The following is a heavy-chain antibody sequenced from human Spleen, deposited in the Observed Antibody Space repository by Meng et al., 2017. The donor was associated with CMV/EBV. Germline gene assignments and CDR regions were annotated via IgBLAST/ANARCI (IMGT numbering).Heavy chain of an antibody. CDR3: ARMGDSGIYYGDY. V-gene: IGHV5-51*01. Sequence: KVSCKGSGYSFTDYWIGWVRQMPGKGLEWMGIIYPGDSDTRYSPSFQGQVTISADKSISTAYLQWSSLKASDTAMYYCARMGDSGIYYGDYWGQGTLVTVSS. J-gene: IGHJ4*02. D-gene: IGHD1-26*01. CDR2: IYPGDSDT. CDR1: GYSFTDYW.